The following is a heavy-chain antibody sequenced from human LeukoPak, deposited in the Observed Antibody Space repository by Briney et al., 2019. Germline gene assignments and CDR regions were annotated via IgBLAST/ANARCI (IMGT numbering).Heavy chain of an antibody. CDR3: AKYINVPGTQLRGDY. V-gene: IGHV3-23*01. Sequence: PGGSLRLSCAASGFSFVNNAMGWVRQAPGKGLEWVSGICASGRCTFYAAPVRGRFTVSRDNFKNSLYLQMNNLRAEDTAVYYCAKYINVPGTQLRGDYWGQGALVTVSS. CDR1: GFSFVNNA. D-gene: IGHD1-1*01. CDR2: ICASGRCT. J-gene: IGHJ4*02.